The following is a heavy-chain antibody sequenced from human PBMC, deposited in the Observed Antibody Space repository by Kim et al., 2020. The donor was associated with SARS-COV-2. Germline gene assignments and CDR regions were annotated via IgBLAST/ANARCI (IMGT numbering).Heavy chain of an antibody. Sequence: NPSLRSRVPISVDTSKNQFSRKLSSVPAADTAKYYCARGLQSDYYYYSMDVWGQGTTVTVSS. D-gene: IGHD4-4*01. CDR3: ARGLQSDYYYYSMDV. V-gene: IGHV4-39*07. J-gene: IGHJ6*02.